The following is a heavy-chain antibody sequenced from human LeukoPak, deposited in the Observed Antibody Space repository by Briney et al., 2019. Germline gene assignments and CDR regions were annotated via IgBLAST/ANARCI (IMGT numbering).Heavy chain of an antibody. Sequence: SETLSLTCTVSGGSINSTTYYWGWIRQPPGKGLEWIGYIYHSGSTYYNPSLKSRVTISVDRSKNQFSLKLSSVTAADTAVYYCARAPSNYYGADYWGQGTLVTVSS. CDR2: IYHSGST. J-gene: IGHJ4*02. V-gene: IGHV4-39*07. CDR1: GGSINSTTYY. CDR3: ARAPSNYYGADY. D-gene: IGHD3-10*01.